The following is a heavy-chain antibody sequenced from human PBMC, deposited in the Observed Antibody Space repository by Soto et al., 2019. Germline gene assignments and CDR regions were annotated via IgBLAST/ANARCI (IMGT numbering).Heavy chain of an antibody. CDR2: IRSSGTAT. CDR3: AKDAEQIYYGSGDAFDI. V-gene: IGHV3-23*01. D-gene: IGHD3-10*01. CDR1: GFTFSNYA. J-gene: IGHJ3*02. Sequence: GVSLRLSCAASGFTFSNYAMNWVRQAPGKGLEWVSGIRSSGTATYYADSVKGRFTISRDNSKNILYLQMNSLRVEDMAVYFCAKDAEQIYYGSGDAFDIWGKGTMLTVSS.